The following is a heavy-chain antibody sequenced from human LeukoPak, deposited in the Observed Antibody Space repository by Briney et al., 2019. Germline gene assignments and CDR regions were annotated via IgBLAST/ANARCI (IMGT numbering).Heavy chain of an antibody. CDR3: ARDRHTHGYDYDAFDI. V-gene: IGHV4-59*01. CDR1: GGSNSTYY. Sequence: PSETLTLTCTASGGSNSTYYMSWLRQPPEKGLEWIGYINYGGSTNYNPSLKSRVTISVDTSKNQSSLKLSSVTAADTAVYYCARDRHTHGYDYDAFDIWGQGTMVTVSS. J-gene: IGHJ3*02. D-gene: IGHD5-12*01. CDR2: INYGGST.